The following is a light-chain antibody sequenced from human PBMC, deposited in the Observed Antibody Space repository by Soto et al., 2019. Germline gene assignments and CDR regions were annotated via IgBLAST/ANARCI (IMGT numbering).Light chain of an antibody. CDR3: QQYNPYSRT. V-gene: IGKV1-5*01. Sequence: DIQMTQSPSTLSASVGDRVTLTCRASQSIGRWLAWYQQKPGKAPKLLIYAASSLQSGVPSRFSGSGSGTDFALTISSLQPDDFAIYYCQQYNPYSRTFGQGTKVDIK. CDR2: AAS. CDR1: QSIGRW. J-gene: IGKJ1*01.